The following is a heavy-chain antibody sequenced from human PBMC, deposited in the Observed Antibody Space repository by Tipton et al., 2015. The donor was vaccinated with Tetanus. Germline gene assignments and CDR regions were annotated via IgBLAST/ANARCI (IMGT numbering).Heavy chain of an antibody. Sequence: TLSLTCYVSGASMSSSSYYWDWIRQPPGKGLEWIGSIYYSGSSYYNPSLESRVTISLDTSKNRFSLKLTSVTAADAAVYYCARPSTTVTPRAFDVWGQGTMVTVSS. D-gene: IGHD4-17*01. J-gene: IGHJ3*01. CDR1: GASMSSSSYY. V-gene: IGHV4-39*01. CDR2: IYYSGSS. CDR3: ARPSTTVTPRAFDV.